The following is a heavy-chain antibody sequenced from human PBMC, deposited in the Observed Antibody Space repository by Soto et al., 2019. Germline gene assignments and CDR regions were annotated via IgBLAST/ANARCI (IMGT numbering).Heavy chain of an antibody. V-gene: IGHV1-69*02. CDR1: GGTFSSYT. CDR2: IIPILGIA. J-gene: IGHJ4*02. Sequence: ASVKVSCKASGGTFSSYTISWVRQAPGQGLEWMGRIIPILGIANYAQKFQGRVTITADKSTSTAYMELSSLRSEDTAVYYCATEDPYYYDSSGPDYWGQGTLVTVSS. CDR3: ATEDPYYYDSSGPDY. D-gene: IGHD3-22*01.